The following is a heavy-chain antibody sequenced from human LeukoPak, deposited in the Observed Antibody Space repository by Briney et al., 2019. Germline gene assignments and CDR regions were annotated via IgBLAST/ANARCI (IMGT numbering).Heavy chain of an antibody. D-gene: IGHD3-10*01. V-gene: IGHV3-7*01. CDR1: GFTFSSYW. CDR3: AREGTMVRRVIMRSLNYFDY. Sequence: GGSLRLSCAASGFTFSSYWMSWVRQAPGKGLEWVANIKQDGSEKYYVDSVKGRFTISRDNAKNSLYLQMNSLRAEDTAVYYCAREGTMVRRVIMRSLNYFDYWGQGTLVTVSS. J-gene: IGHJ4*02. CDR2: IKQDGSEK.